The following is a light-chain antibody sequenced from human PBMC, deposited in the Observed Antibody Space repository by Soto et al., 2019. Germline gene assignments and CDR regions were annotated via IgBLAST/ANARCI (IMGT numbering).Light chain of an antibody. CDR2: GAS. CDR3: QQYHTWPIT. CDR1: QGVSRK. V-gene: IGKV3-15*01. Sequence: EIVMTQSPATLSVAPGERVPLSCRASQGVSRKLAWYQHKSGQAPRLLISGASAGATGIPARFSGSGSGTEFTLTISSLQSEDCAIYYCQQYHTWPITFGGGTKVDIK. J-gene: IGKJ4*01.